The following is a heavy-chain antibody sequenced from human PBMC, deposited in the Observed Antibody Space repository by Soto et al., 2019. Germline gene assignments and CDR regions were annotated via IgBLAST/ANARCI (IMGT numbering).Heavy chain of an antibody. V-gene: IGHV1-18*01. J-gene: IGHJ6*02. CDR1: GYTFTSYG. D-gene: IGHD6-6*01. CDR3: ARGQHLIAARPYYYYGMDV. Sequence: QVPLVQSGAEVKKPGASVQVSCKASGYTFTSYGISWVRQAPGQGLERLGWISAYNGNTDYAQKLQGRVTMTTDTTTSPAYMELRSLRSDDTAVYYCARGQHLIAARPYYYYGMDVWGQGSTVAVSS. CDR2: ISAYNGNT.